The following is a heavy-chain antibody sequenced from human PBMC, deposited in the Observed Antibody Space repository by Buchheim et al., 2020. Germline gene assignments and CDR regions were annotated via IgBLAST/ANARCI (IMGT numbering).Heavy chain of an antibody. CDR3: AKDRLTVTTYYYYYYGTDV. D-gene: IGHD4-11*01. CDR1: VFTFSSYG. Sequence: QVQLVESGGGVVQPGRSLRLSCAASVFTFSSYGMHWVRQAPGKGLEWVAVISYDGSNKYYADSVKGPFTISRDNSKNTLYPQMNSLRAEDTAVYYCAKDRLTVTTYYYYYYGTDVWGQGT. J-gene: IGHJ6*02. V-gene: IGHV3-30*18. CDR2: ISYDGSNK.